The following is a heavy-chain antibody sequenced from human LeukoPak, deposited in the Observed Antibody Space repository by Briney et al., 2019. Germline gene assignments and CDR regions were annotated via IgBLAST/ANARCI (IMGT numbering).Heavy chain of an antibody. J-gene: IGHJ1*01. Sequence: GGSLRLSCAASGFTFSNYGMYWVRQAPGKGLEWVAFMRYDGSNKYYADSVKGRYTISRDNSKNTLYLQMNSLRAEDTAVYYCAKDPGVAAAAAAYFQYWGQGTLVTVSS. CDR1: GFTFSNYG. D-gene: IGHD6-13*01. CDR3: AKDPGVAAAAAAYFQY. V-gene: IGHV3-30*02. CDR2: MRYDGSNK.